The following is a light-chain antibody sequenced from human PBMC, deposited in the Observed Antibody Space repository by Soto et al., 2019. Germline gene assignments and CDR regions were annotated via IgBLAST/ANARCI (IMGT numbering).Light chain of an antibody. V-gene: IGKV3-11*01. CDR1: QSVGTY. J-gene: IGKJ5*01. Sequence: EIVLPQSPATMSLSPVARATLSCRASQSVGTYLAWYQQKPGQAPRLLIYDASNRATGIPARFSGSGSGTDFTLTISSLEPEDFAVYYCHQRSNWPITFGQGTRLEIK. CDR2: DAS. CDR3: HQRSNWPIT.